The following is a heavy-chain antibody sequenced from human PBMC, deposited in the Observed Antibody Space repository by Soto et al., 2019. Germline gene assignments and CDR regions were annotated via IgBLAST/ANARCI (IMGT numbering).Heavy chain of an antibody. Sequence: PGGSLRLSCAASGFTFSDYYMSWIRQAPGKGLEWVSYISSSSSYTNYADSVKGRFTISRDNAKNSLYLQMNSLRAEDTAVYYCARGPAIYCSGGSCYPIDYWGQGTLVTVSS. CDR2: ISSSSSYT. D-gene: IGHD2-15*01. V-gene: IGHV3-11*05. CDR1: GFTFSDYY. J-gene: IGHJ4*02. CDR3: ARGPAIYCSGGSCYPIDY.